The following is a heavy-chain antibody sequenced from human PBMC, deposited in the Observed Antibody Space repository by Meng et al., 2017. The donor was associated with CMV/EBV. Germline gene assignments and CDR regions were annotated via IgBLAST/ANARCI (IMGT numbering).Heavy chain of an antibody. CDR1: GYTFTGYY. CDR2: INPNGGGT. J-gene: IGHJ4*02. V-gene: IGHV1-2*02. Sequence: ASVKVSCKASGYTFTGYYMHWVRQAPGQGLEWMGWINPNGGGTNYAQKFQGRVTMTRDTSISTAYMELSRLRSDDTAVYYCARVESAQLGTPPYDYWGQGTLVTVSS. CDR3: ARVESAQLGTPPYDY. D-gene: IGHD7-27*01.